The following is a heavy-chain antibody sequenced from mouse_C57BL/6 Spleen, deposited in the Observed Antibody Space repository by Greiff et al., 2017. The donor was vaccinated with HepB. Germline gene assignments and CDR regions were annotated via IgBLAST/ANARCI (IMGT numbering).Heavy chain of an antibody. CDR2: ISDGGSYT. CDR3: ARERLTGYYAMDY. V-gene: IGHV5-4*01. CDR1: GFTFSSYA. Sequence: EVMLVESGGGLVKPGGSLKLSCAASGFTFSSYAMSWVRQTPEKRLEWVATISDGGSYTYYPDNVKGRFTISRDNAKNNLYLQMSHLKSEDTAMYYCARERLTGYYAMDYWGQGTSVTVSS. J-gene: IGHJ4*01. D-gene: IGHD4-1*01.